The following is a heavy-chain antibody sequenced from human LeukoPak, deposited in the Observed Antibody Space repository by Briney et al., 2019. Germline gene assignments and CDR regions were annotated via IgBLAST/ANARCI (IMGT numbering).Heavy chain of an antibody. Sequence: ASVKVSCKASGYTFTGYYMHWVRQAPGQGLEWMGWINPNSGGTNYAQKFQGRVTMTRDTSISTAYMELSRLRSDDTAVYYCARDDLDIVVVPAAISYFDYWGRGTLVTVSS. J-gene: IGHJ4*02. CDR3: ARDDLDIVVVPAAISYFDY. D-gene: IGHD2-2*01. V-gene: IGHV1-2*02. CDR2: INPNSGGT. CDR1: GYTFTGYY.